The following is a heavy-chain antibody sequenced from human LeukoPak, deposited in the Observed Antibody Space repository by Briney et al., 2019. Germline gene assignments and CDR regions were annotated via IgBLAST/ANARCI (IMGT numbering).Heavy chain of an antibody. J-gene: IGHJ5*02. CDR3: ARVGPGIAVAGSRIDP. D-gene: IGHD6-19*01. CDR1: GGSFSGYY. Sequence: SETLSLTCAVYGGSFSGYYWSWIRQPPGKGLEWIGEINHSGSTYYNPSLKSRVTISVDTSKNQFSLKLSSVTAADTAVYYCARVGPGIAVAGSRIDPWGQGTLVTVSS. CDR2: INHSGST. V-gene: IGHV4-34*01.